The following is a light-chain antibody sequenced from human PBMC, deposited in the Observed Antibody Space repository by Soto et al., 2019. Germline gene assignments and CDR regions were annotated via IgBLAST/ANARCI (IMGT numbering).Light chain of an antibody. V-gene: IGKV3D-15*01. CDR1: QSVSRY. J-gene: IGKJ1*01. CDR2: ATS. CDR3: QQNANLQAT. Sequence: EIVMTQSPATLSVSPGEGATLSCRASQSVSRYLAWYQQKPGQPPRLLIYATSTRVTGIPDRISGSGSGTDFSLTISSLEPEDSAVYYCQQNANLQATFGQGTKVDI.